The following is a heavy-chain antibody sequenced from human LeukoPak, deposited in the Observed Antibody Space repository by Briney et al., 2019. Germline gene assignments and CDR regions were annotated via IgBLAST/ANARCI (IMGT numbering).Heavy chain of an antibody. D-gene: IGHD3-22*01. Sequence: GGSLRLSCAASGFTFSSYAMSWVRQAPGKGLEWVSAICGSGGSTYYADSVKGRFTISRDNSKNTLYLQMNSLRAEDTAVYYCEKDQGSDSSGYYPDYWGQGTLVTVSS. CDR1: GFTFSSYA. V-gene: IGHV3-23*01. J-gene: IGHJ4*02. CDR2: ICGSGGST. CDR3: EKDQGSDSSGYYPDY.